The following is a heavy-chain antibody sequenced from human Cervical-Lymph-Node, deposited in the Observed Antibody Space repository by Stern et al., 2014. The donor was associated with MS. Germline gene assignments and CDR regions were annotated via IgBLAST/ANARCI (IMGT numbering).Heavy chain of an antibody. D-gene: IGHD6-13*01. V-gene: IGHV1-69*01. CDR1: GGTFSKFP. Sequence: QVQLVESGAEVTKTGSSVKVSCKASGGTFSKFPSSWVRQAPGQGLEWMGGIFPVFGTPTYAQEFRGRVTITADVSTSTVYMELISLRSDDTAVYYCALSSETSDRWYSLGYDLWGQGTLVTVSS. CDR3: ALSSETSDRWYSLGYDL. J-gene: IGHJ5*02. CDR2: IFPVFGTP.